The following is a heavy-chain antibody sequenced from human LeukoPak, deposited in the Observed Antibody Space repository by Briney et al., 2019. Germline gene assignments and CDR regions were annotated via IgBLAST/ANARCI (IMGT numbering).Heavy chain of an antibody. CDR1: GYSFTDYY. J-gene: IGHJ5*02. CDR2: LDPKSGGT. Sequence: ASVKVSCKASGYSFTDYYIHWVRQAPGLGLEWMGWLDPKSGGTTYAQKFQGRVTMTRDTSIRTAYMELSRLTFDDTAVYYCARELCGSSCSNWFDPWDQGTLVTVSS. CDR3: ARELCGSSCSNWFDP. V-gene: IGHV1-2*02. D-gene: IGHD2-15*01.